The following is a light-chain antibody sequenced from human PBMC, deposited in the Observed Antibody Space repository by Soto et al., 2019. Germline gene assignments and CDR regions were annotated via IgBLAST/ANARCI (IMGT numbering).Light chain of an antibody. CDR3: QQYSNWPSWT. V-gene: IGKV3-15*01. CDR2: GAS. J-gene: IGKJ1*01. Sequence: EILMTQSPATLSVSPRERATVSCMASQSVSSNLAWYQQKPGQAPRLLIYGASTRATGIPARFSGSGSGTEFTLTISSLQSEDFAVYYCQQYSNWPSWTFGQGTKVDIK. CDR1: QSVSSN.